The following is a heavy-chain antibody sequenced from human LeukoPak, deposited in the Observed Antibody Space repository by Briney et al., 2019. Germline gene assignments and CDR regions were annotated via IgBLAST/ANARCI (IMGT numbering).Heavy chain of an antibody. CDR1: GFTFSSYA. D-gene: IGHD6-19*01. J-gene: IGHJ4*02. CDR3: ARTGIAVAGSY. V-gene: IGHV3-23*01. CDR2: ISGSGGST. Sequence: GGFLRLSCAASGFTFSSYAMSWVRQAPGKGLEWVSAISGSGGSTYYADSVKGRFTISRDNSKNTLYLQMNSLRAEDTAVYYCARTGIAVAGSYWGQGTLVTVSS.